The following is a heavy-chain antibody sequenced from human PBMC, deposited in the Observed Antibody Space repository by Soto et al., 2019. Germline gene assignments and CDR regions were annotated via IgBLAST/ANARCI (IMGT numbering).Heavy chain of an antibody. D-gene: IGHD6-13*01. V-gene: IGHV1-2*02. Sequence: QVQLVQSGAEVKKPGASVKVSCKASGYTFTGYYMHWVRQAPGQGLEWMGWINPNSGGTNYEQKFQGRVTMTRDTSISTAYMELSRLRSDDTAVYYCARVAAARRYYYGMDVWGQGTTVTVSS. J-gene: IGHJ6*02. CDR1: GYTFTGYY. CDR2: INPNSGGT. CDR3: ARVAAARRYYYGMDV.